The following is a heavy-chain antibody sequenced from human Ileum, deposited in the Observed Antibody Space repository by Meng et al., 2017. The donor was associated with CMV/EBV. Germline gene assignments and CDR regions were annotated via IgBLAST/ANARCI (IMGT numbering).Heavy chain of an antibody. V-gene: IGHV4-30-4*08. J-gene: IGHJ5*02. CDR1: GASLICCDYS. Sequence: VQRSGPGLVPPSPTLSLSFPVSGASLICCDYSWRCIRPPPGQGLEWIGYIFFSGNTYYNPSLNNRVIISIDTPRNQFSLKVDSVTAADTAVYYCARFRIAALGNLFDPWGHGTLVTVSS. D-gene: IGHD6-13*01. CDR2: IFFSGNT. CDR3: ARFRIAALGNLFDP.